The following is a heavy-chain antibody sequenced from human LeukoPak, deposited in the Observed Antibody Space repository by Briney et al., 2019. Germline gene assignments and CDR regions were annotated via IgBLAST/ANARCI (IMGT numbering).Heavy chain of an antibody. Sequence: SQTLSLTCAISGDSVSSNSTACNWIRQSPSRGLEWLGRTYYRSKWYSDYAVSVKSRITINPDTSKNQFSLQLNSVTPEDTAVYYCARGGQGDGYSADEAFDMWGQGTMVTVSS. D-gene: IGHD5-24*01. J-gene: IGHJ3*02. CDR2: TYYRSKWYS. CDR3: ARGGQGDGYSADEAFDM. V-gene: IGHV6-1*01. CDR1: GDSVSSNSTA.